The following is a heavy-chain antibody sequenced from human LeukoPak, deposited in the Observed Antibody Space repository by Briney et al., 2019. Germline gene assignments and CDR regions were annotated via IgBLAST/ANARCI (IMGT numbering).Heavy chain of an antibody. CDR2: ISTSSNYI. J-gene: IGHJ3*02. CDR1: GFTFSSYS. D-gene: IGHD6-19*01. Sequence: GGPLRLSCAASGFTFSSYSMNWVRQAPGKGLEWVSSISTSSNYIYYADSVKGRFTISRDNAKNSLYLQMNSLRAEDTALYYCARGDDSSGWRGAAFDIWGQGTMVTVSS. CDR3: ARGDDSSGWRGAAFDI. V-gene: IGHV3-21*01.